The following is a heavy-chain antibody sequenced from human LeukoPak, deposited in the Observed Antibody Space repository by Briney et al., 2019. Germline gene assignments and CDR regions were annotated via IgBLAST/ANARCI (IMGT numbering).Heavy chain of an antibody. CDR2: ISGSGGST. CDR1: GFTFSSYA. D-gene: IGHD3-22*01. CDR3: AKDRYYDSSVSFAFDI. Sequence: GGSLRLSCAAPGFTFSSYAMSWVRQAPGKGLEWVSAISGSGGSTYYADSVKGRFTISRDNSKNTLYLQMNSLRAEDTAVYYCAKDRYYDSSVSFAFDIWGQGTMVTVSS. J-gene: IGHJ3*02. V-gene: IGHV3-23*01.